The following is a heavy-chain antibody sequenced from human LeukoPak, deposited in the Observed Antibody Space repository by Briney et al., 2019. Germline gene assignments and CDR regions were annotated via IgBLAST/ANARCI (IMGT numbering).Heavy chain of an antibody. CDR2: TYYRSNWYN. J-gene: IGHJ5*02. V-gene: IGHV6-1*01. Sequence: SQTLSLTCAISGDSVSSNSAAWNWIRQSPSRGLEWLGRTYYRSNWYNDYAASVRSRITMNPDTSKNQFSLHLNSVTPEDTAVYYCARSVATVTTRFDLWGQGTLVTVSS. D-gene: IGHD4-17*01. CDR1: GDSVSSNSAA. CDR3: ARSVATVTTRFDL.